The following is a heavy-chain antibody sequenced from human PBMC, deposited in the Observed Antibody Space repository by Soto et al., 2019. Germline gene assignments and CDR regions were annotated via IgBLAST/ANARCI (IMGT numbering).Heavy chain of an antibody. CDR3: ARDRVGLDY. D-gene: IGHD3-16*01. CDR1: GFTFSSYN. V-gene: IGHV3-48*02. CDR2: ISTTRTTI. Sequence: EVQLVESGGGLVQPGGSRKLSCEASGFTFSSYNMNWVRQAPGKGLEWLAYISTTRTTIYYADSVKGRFTIARDNVKSSLYLYMNSLRDEDTAVYYCARDRVGLDYWGQGTLVTVSS. J-gene: IGHJ4*02.